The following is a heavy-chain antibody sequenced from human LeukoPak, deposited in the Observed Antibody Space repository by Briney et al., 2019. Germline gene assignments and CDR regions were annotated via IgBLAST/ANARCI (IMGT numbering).Heavy chain of an antibody. J-gene: IGHJ4*02. CDR2: IYYSGST. CDR3: ARHGYSSSWYYFDY. CDR1: SXX. D-gene: IGHD6-13*01. V-gene: IGHV4-39*01. Sequence: SXXWXXIRXXXGKGLXWIGSIYYSGSTYYNPSLKSRVTISVDTSKNQFSLKLSSVTAADTAVYYCARHGYSSSWYYFDYWGQGTLVTVSS.